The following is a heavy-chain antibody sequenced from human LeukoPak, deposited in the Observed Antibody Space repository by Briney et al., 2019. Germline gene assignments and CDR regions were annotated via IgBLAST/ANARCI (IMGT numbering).Heavy chain of an antibody. J-gene: IGHJ6*02. CDR2: ISYDGSNK. V-gene: IGHV3-30*18. Sequence: GGSLRLSCAASGFTFSSYGMYWVRQAPGKGLEWVAVISYDGSNKYYADSVKGRITISRDNSKNTLYLQMNSLRAEDTAVYYCAKGHMVRGVIYYYYYGMDVWGQGTTVTVSS. CDR3: AKGHMVRGVIYYYYYGMDV. CDR1: GFTFSSYG. D-gene: IGHD3-10*01.